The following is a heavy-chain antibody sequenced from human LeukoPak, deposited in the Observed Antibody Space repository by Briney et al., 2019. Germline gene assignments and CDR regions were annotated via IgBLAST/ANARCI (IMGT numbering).Heavy chain of an antibody. Sequence: ASVKVSCKASGYTFTGYYMHWVRQAPGQELEGMGWINPNSGGTNYAQKFQGRVTMTRDASISTAYMELSRLRSDDTAVYYCARDRYCSSTSCPRGGLDYWGQGTLVTVSS. CDR1: GYTFTGYY. CDR2: INPNSGGT. CDR3: ARDRYCSSTSCPRGGLDY. J-gene: IGHJ4*02. D-gene: IGHD2-2*01. V-gene: IGHV1-2*02.